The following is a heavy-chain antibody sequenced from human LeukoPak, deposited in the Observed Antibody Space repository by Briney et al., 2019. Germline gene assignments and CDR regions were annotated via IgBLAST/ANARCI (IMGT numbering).Heavy chain of an antibody. CDR3: AIETREAALRGLDV. CDR2: INPNSGGT. J-gene: IGHJ6*02. Sequence: ASVKVSCKASGYTFTGYYMHWVRQAPGQGLEWMGWINPNSGGTNYAQKFQGRVTMTTDTSISTAYMELSRLTSDDTAVYYCAIETREAALRGLDVWGQGTTVTVSS. D-gene: IGHD2-15*01. CDR1: GYTFTGYY. V-gene: IGHV1-2*02.